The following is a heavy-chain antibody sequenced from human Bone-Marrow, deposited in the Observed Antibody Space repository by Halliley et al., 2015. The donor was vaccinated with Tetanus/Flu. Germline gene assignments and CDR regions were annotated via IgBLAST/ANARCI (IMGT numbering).Heavy chain of an antibody. CDR3: ARAIVVLTANYFDY. CDR1: GGSISSGDYY. J-gene: IGHJ4*02. Sequence: TLSLTCTVSGGSISSGDYYWSWIRQHPGKGLEWIGNIFYSGSTYYNPSLKSRLTISVDTSKSQFSLKLSSVTAADTAVYYCARAIVVLTANYFDYWGQGTLVTVSS. D-gene: IGHD2-21*02. V-gene: IGHV4-31*03. CDR2: IFYSGST.